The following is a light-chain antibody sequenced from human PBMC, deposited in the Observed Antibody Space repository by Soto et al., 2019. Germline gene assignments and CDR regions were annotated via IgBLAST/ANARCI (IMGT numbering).Light chain of an antibody. Sequence: EIVLTQSPGTLSLSPGERATLSCRASQSFSSSFLAWYQQKPGQAPRLLIYGASSRTTGIPDRFSGSGSGTDFTLTISRLEPEDFAVYYCQLYGSSPKTFGQGTKVEF. J-gene: IGKJ1*01. CDR2: GAS. CDR1: QSFSSSF. CDR3: QLYGSSPKT. V-gene: IGKV3-20*01.